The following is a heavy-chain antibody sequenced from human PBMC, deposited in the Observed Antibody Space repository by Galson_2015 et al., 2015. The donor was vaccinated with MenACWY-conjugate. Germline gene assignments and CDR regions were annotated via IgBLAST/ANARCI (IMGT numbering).Heavy chain of an antibody. Sequence: SLRLSCAASGFTFSSYSMNWVRQAPGKGLEWVSSISSSSSYIYYADSVKGRFTISRDNAKNSLYLQMNSLRAEDTAVYYCARDHTVTTSGYFDYWGQGTLVTVSS. CDR3: ARDHTVTTSGYFDY. CDR2: ISSSSSYI. J-gene: IGHJ4*02. CDR1: GFTFSSYS. D-gene: IGHD4-17*01. V-gene: IGHV3-21*01.